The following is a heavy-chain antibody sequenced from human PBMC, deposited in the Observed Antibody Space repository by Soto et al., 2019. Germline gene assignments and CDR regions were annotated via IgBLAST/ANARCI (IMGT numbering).Heavy chain of an antibody. D-gene: IGHD2-2*02. V-gene: IGHV3-33*01. CDR2: IWFDGSNK. CDR1: GFTFSNYG. CDR3: ASILLPPF. J-gene: IGHJ4*02. Sequence: GGSLRLSCAASGFTFSNYGMHWVRQAPGKGLEWVAVIWFDGSNKYYADSVKGRFTISRDNSKNTLYLQMHSLRAEDTAVYYCASILLPPFWGQGTLVTVSS.